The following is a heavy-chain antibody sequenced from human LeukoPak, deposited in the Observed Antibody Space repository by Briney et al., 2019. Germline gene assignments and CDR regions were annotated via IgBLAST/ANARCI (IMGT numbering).Heavy chain of an antibody. J-gene: IGHJ4*02. CDR3: AKDLYGDYGEYYFDY. Sequence: PGGSLRLSCAASGFTFDDYAMHWVRQAPGKGLEWVSGISWNSGSLGYADSVKGRFTISRDNAKNSPYLQMNSLRAEDTALYYCAKDLYGDYGEYYFDYWGQGTLVTVSS. CDR1: GFTFDDYA. V-gene: IGHV3-9*01. D-gene: IGHD4-17*01. CDR2: ISWNSGSL.